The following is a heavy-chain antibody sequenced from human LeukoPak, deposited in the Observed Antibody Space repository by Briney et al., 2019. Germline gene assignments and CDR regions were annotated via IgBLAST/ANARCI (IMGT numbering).Heavy chain of an antibody. CDR2: ISSGGDIM. CDR1: GLRFSDYY. V-gene: IGHV3-11*04. J-gene: IGHJ3*02. Sequence: KPGGSLRLSCAASGLRFSDYYVSWIRQAPGKGLQWVSYISSGGDIMHYADSVKGRFTISRDNAKNSLYLQMNSLRAEDTAVYYCARGESPGDAFDIWGQGTMVTVSS. CDR3: ARGESPGDAFDI.